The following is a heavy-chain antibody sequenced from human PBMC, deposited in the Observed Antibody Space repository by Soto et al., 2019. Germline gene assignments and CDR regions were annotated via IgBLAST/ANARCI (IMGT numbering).Heavy chain of an antibody. D-gene: IGHD5-12*01. Sequence: SETLSLTCTVSGGSVSSGSYYWSWIRQPPGKGLEWVGYIYYSGSTNYNPSLKSRVTISVDTSKNQFSLKLSSVTAADTAVYYCAREGGYDSYNWFDPWGQGTLVTVSS. CDR3: AREGGYDSYNWFDP. V-gene: IGHV4-61*01. CDR2: IYYSGST. J-gene: IGHJ5*02. CDR1: GGSVSSGSYY.